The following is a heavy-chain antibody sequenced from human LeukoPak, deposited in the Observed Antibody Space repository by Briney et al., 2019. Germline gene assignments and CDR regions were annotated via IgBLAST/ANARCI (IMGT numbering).Heavy chain of an antibody. J-gene: IGHJ4*02. V-gene: IGHV1-2*02. D-gene: IGHD2-2*02. CDR2: INPNSGGT. Sequence: ASVKVSCKASGGTFSSYAISWVRQAPGQGLEWMGWINPNSGGTNYVQKFLGRVTMTRDTSISTAYMELSRLRSDDTAVYYCARAYCSSTRCHRVDYWGQGTLVTVSS. CDR1: GGTFSSYA. CDR3: ARAYCSSTRCHRVDY.